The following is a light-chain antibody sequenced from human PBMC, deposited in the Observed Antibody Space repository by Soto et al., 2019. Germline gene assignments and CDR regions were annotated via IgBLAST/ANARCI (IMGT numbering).Light chain of an antibody. V-gene: IGKV1-33*01. CDR1: QDIGTS. Sequence: DILMTQSPSSLSAFVGERVTITCQASQDIGTSLNWYQQRPGEAPKFLIYDASRLEAGVPSRFSGSGSGTDFTFAISSLLPEDIATYYCQLGGTFGPGTKVDFK. J-gene: IGKJ3*01. CDR2: DAS. CDR3: QLGGT.